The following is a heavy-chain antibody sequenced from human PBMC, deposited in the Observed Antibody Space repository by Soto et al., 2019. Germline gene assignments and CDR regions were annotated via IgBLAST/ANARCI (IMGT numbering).Heavy chain of an antibody. CDR1: GYSFPSYW. J-gene: IGHJ6*02. CDR2: IYPGDSDT. Sequence: PGESLKISCQGSGYSFPSYWIAWVRQMPGKGLEWMGIIYPGDSDTTYSPSFQGQVTISADKSISTAYLQWSSLKASDTATYYCARGNCISNSRYPYYQYGMDLWGQGTTVTVSS. CDR3: ARGNCISNSRYPYYQYGMDL. D-gene: IGHD2-2*01. V-gene: IGHV5-51*01.